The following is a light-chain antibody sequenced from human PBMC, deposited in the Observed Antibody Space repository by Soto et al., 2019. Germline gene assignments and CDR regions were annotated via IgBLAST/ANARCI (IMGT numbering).Light chain of an antibody. J-gene: IGKJ1*01. CDR1: QSVNSNY. CDR3: HQYGSSPWT. Sequence: EIVLTQSPCTLSLSPGERATLSCRASQSVNSNYLAWYQQKPGQAPRLLIYDAYNRATGIPPRFSGSGSGTDFTLTISRLEPEDFVVYYCHQYGSSPWTFGQGTKVDIK. V-gene: IGKV3-20*01. CDR2: DAY.